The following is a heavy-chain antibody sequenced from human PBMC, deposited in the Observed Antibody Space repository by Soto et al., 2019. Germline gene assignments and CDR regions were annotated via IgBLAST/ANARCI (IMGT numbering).Heavy chain of an antibody. Sequence: EMQLVASGGGLVKPGGSLRISCAASGFTVSNYWMHWVRQTPGTGLVWVSRISTDGSSTCYAYSVKGRFTISRDSATNPVYRHTTRLRSADTAAYYCARLVITFDYLYGMEVWFQGTTVAFSS. CDR1: GFTVSNYW. V-gene: IGHV3-74*01. CDR2: ISTDGSST. D-gene: IGHD3-16*01. J-gene: IGHJ6*02. CDR3: ARLVITFDYLYGMEV.